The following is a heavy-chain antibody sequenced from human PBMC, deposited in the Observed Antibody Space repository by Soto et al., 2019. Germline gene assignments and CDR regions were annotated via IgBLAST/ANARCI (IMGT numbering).Heavy chain of an antibody. Sequence: QVQLQEPGPRLVSPSETLSLTCTVSGASVTSGDFYWSWIRQPPGKGLEWIGYIYYNETAYYTPSLKSRTAISVDTSKNHFTLTLTSVTVADTAIYYCGALLAGGWGQGSLVTVSS. CDR3: GALLAGG. CDR2: IYYNETA. D-gene: IGHD3-10*01. V-gene: IGHV4-30-4*01. J-gene: IGHJ4*02. CDR1: GASVTSGDFY.